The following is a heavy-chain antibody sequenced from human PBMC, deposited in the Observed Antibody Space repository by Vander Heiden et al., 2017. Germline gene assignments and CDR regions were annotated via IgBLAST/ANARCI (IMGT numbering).Heavy chain of an antibody. CDR2: ISSSSSYI. V-gene: IGHV3-21*01. CDR1: GFPFISKS. Sequence: EVQLVESGGGLVKPGGSLRLSCAASGFPFISKSMNWVRQAPGKGLEWVSSISSSSSYIYYADSVKGRFIISRDNAKNSLYLQMNSLRAEDTAVYYCARDRDPYSSGWYGWFDPWGQGTLVTVSS. D-gene: IGHD6-19*01. CDR3: ARDRDPYSSGWYGWFDP. J-gene: IGHJ5*02.